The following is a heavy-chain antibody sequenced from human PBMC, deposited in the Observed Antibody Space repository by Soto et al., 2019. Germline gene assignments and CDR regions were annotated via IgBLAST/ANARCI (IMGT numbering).Heavy chain of an antibody. CDR3: ARERTSKGGMDV. Sequence: PGGSLRLSCAASGFTLSNDWMNWVRQGPGKGLEWVSRIISGGTRVTYADSVKGRFTIARDNAKNTLYLEMHSLTAEDTAVYYCARERTSKGGMDVWGQGTTVTVSS. J-gene: IGHJ6*02. V-gene: IGHV3-74*01. CDR1: GFTLSNDW. CDR2: IISGGTRV.